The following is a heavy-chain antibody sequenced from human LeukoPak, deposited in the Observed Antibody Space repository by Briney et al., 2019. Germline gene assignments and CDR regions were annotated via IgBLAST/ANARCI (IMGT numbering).Heavy chain of an antibody. J-gene: IGHJ4*02. V-gene: IGHV3-48*04. D-gene: IGHD2-2*01. Sequence: PGGSLRLSCAASGFTFSSYSMNWVRQAPGKGLEWVSYISSSSSTIYYADSVKGRFTISRDNAKNSLYLQMNSLRAEDTAVYYCAKDRPEVVVPAAIYPFDYWGQGTLVTVSS. CDR2: ISSSSSTI. CDR1: GFTFSSYS. CDR3: AKDRPEVVVPAAIYPFDY.